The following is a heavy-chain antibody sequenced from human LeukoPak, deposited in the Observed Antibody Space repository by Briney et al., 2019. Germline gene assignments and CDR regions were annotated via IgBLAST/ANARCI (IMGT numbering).Heavy chain of an antibody. CDR1: GFTFSNAW. CDR3: TTVEYSYGYSFDY. V-gene: IGHV3-15*01. CDR2: IKSKTDAGTT. J-gene: IGHJ4*02. D-gene: IGHD5-18*01. Sequence: PGGSLRLSCAASGFTFSNAWMSWVRQSPGKGLEWVGRIKSKTDAGTTDYAAPVKGRFTISRDDSKNTLYLQMNSLKTEDTAVYYCTTVEYSYGYSFDYWGQGTLVTVSS.